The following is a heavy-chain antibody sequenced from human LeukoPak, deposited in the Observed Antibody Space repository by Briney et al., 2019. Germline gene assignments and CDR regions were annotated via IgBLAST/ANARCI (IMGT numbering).Heavy chain of an antibody. V-gene: IGHV3-48*03. Sequence: GGSLRLSCAASGFTFSSNGMNWVRQAPGKGLEWVSYISATGGTIYYADSVKGRFTISRDNAKNSLYLQIDGLRVEDTAVYYCARVSFTSAWSFDYWGPGTLVSVSS. CDR1: GFTFSSNG. CDR3: ARVSFTSAWSFDY. J-gene: IGHJ4*02. CDR2: ISATGGTI. D-gene: IGHD6-19*01.